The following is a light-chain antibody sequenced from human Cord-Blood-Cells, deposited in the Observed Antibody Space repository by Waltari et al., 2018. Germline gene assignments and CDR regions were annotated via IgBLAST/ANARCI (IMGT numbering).Light chain of an antibody. CDR2: DAS. Sequence: EIALTQSPATLSLSPGERATLSCRASQGVSSYLAWSQQKPGQAPRLLIYDASNRATGIPARFSGSGSGTDFTLTISSLEPEDFAVYYCQQRSNWPLTFGGGTKVEIK. V-gene: IGKV3-11*01. CDR3: QQRSNWPLT. CDR1: QGVSSY. J-gene: IGKJ4*01.